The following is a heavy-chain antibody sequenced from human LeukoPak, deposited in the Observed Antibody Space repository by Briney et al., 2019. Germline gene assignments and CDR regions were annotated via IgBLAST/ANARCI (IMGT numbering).Heavy chain of an antibody. CDR3: ATTHLLLWFGELPDY. D-gene: IGHD3-10*01. Sequence: GGSLRLSCAASGFTFSSYAMSWVRQAPGKGLEWVSAISGSGGSTYYADSVKGWFTISRDNSKNTLYLQMNSLRAEDTAVYYCATTHLLLWFGELPDYWGQGTLVTVSS. CDR2: ISGSGGST. V-gene: IGHV3-23*01. CDR1: GFTFSSYA. J-gene: IGHJ4*02.